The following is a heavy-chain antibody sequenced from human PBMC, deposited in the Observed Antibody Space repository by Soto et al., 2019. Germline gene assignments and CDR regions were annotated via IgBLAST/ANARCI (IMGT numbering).Heavy chain of an antibody. CDR3: ARDCSSTSCYFVNWFDP. J-gene: IGHJ5*02. D-gene: IGHD2-2*01. Sequence: QVQLVQSGAEVKKPGSSVKVSCKASGGTFSSYTISWVRQAPGQGLEWMGRIIPILGIANYAQKFQVRVTITADKSTSTAYMELSSLRSEDTAVYYCARDCSSTSCYFVNWFDPWGQGTLVTVSS. CDR2: IIPILGIA. CDR1: GGTFSSYT. V-gene: IGHV1-69*08.